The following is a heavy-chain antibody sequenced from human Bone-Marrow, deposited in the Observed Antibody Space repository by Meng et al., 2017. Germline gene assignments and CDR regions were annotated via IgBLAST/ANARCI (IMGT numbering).Heavy chain of an antibody. J-gene: IGHJ4*02. D-gene: IGHD1-26*01. Sequence: QVQLQASGPGLVKPSGTLALPFAVSGGSISSSNWWSCVRQPPGKGLDWIGEIYHSGSTNYNPSLKSRVTISVDKSKNQFSLKLSSVTAADTAVYYCARVLGSGSYPDYWGQGTLFTVSS. CDR2: IYHSGST. CDR3: ARVLGSGSYPDY. CDR1: GGSISSSNW. V-gene: IGHV4-4*02.